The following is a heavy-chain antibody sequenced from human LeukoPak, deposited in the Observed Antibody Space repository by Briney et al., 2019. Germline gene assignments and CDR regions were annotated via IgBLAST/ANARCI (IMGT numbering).Heavy chain of an antibody. Sequence: PGGSLRLSCAASGFTFSSYAMSWVRQAPGQGLDWVSVISRGGADKYYSDSVKGRFTISRDNSKNTVHLQMDSLRAEDSAVYYCAKNAGYSYGLYYFDYWGQGTLVTVSS. CDR1: GFTFSSYA. J-gene: IGHJ4*02. CDR2: ISRGGADK. CDR3: AKNAGYSYGLYYFDY. V-gene: IGHV3-23*01. D-gene: IGHD5-18*01.